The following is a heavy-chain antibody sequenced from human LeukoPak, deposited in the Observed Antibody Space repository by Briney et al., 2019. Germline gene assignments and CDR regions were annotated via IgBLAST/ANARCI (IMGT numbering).Heavy chain of an antibody. Sequence: ASVKVSCKASGYTFTSYDINWLRQASGQGLEWLGWMNPNSGNTGYAQKFQGRFTMTWDTSITTAYMELSSLRSEDTAVYYCAREYRHQPDWGQGTLVTVSS. V-gene: IGHV1-8*01. D-gene: IGHD5-12*01. CDR1: GYTFTSYD. CDR3: AREYRHQPD. CDR2: MNPNSGNT. J-gene: IGHJ4*02.